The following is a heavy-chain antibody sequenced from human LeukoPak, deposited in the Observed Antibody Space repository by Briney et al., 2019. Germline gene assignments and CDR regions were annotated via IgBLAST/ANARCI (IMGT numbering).Heavy chain of an antibody. J-gene: IGHJ5*02. Sequence: SVKVSCKASGGTFSSYAISWVRQAPGQGLEWKGRIIPIFGTANYAQKFQGRVTITTDESTSTAYMELSSLRSEDTAVYYCARTRFVSSTFRGFDPWGQGTLVTVSS. V-gene: IGHV1-69*05. D-gene: IGHD2-2*01. CDR1: GGTFSSYA. CDR3: ARTRFVSSTFRGFDP. CDR2: IIPIFGTA.